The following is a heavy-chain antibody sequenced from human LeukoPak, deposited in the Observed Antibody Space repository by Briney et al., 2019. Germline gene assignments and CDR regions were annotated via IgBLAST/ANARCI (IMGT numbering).Heavy chain of an antibody. V-gene: IGHV3-48*01. D-gene: IGHD2-21*02. Sequence: PGGSLRLSCAASGFTFNSYSMKWVRQAPGKGLEWISYLSRSGSTIYYAASVKGRFTISRDNAKNSLYLQMNSLRAEDTAVYYCVSTQAPYIVVVTAIVSWGQGTLVTVSS. CDR2: LSRSGSTI. CDR3: VSTQAPYIVVVTAIVS. J-gene: IGHJ4*02. CDR1: GFTFNSYS.